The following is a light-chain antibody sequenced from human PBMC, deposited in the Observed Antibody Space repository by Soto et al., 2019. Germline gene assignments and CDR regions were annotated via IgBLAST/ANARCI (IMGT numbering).Light chain of an antibody. CDR2: AVS. J-gene: IGKJ4*01. CDR1: QGMSSS. CDR3: QQLYT. V-gene: IGKV1-9*01. Sequence: DIQLTQSPPFLSASVGDRVTVSCRASQGMSSSLAWYQQKPGKAPKLLIYAVSTLQSGVPSRFSGSGSGTEVTLTSSSLQPEDFATYCCQQLYTFGGGTKVEVE.